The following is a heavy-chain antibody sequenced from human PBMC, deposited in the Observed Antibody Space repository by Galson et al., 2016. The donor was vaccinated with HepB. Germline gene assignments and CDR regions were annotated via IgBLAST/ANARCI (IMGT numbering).Heavy chain of an antibody. CDR2: IYSGNNA. Sequence: SLRLSCAVSGFSVSQNYMTWVRQAPGKGLEWLSDIYSGNNAYYADSVKGRFTISRDNFGNTLHLQINSLRAEDTAVYYCARAGSRVGFYLRFGFFDSWGQGTLVTVSS. D-gene: IGHD3-10*01. CDR3: ARAGSRVGFYLRFGFFDS. CDR1: GFSVSQNY. J-gene: IGHJ4*02. V-gene: IGHV3-53*01.